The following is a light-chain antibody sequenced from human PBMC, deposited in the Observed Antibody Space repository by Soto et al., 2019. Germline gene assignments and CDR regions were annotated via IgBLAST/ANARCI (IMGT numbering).Light chain of an antibody. Sequence: EIVMTQSPATLSVSPGERATLSCRASQSVSSNLAWYQQKPGQAPRLLIYGASTRATGIPARFSGSGSGTEFTLTISSLQFEDFAVYYCQQYNNWPPLTFGGGTKV. CDR2: GAS. J-gene: IGKJ4*01. CDR3: QQYNNWPPLT. CDR1: QSVSSN. V-gene: IGKV3-15*01.